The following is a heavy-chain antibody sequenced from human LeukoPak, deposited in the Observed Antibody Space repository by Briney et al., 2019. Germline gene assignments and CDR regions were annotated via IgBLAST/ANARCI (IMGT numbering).Heavy chain of an antibody. CDR1: GFTFSSYG. CDR3: AKDISEIAVAGTGTFDY. CDR2: IPYDGSNK. D-gene: IGHD6-19*01. V-gene: IGHV3-30*18. Sequence: TGGSLRLSCAASGFTFSSYGMHWVRQAPGKGLEWVAVIPYDGSNKYYADSVKGRFTISRDNSKSTLYLQMNSLRAEDTAVYYCAKDISEIAVAGTGTFDYWGQGTLVTVSS. J-gene: IGHJ4*02.